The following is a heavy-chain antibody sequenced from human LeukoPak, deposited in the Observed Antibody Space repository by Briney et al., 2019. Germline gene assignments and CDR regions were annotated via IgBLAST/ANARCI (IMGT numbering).Heavy chain of an antibody. J-gene: IGHJ3*02. CDR1: GGPISSSTFY. V-gene: IGHV4-39*07. Sequence: SETLSPTSTVPGGPISSSTFYWGGIRQPPGKGLGGIGSIFSGGRTYYNPSLKSRVTISVDTSKKQFSLKLSSVPAADTAVYYCASRAYKYDPDAFDIWGQGTMVTVSS. D-gene: IGHD3-22*01. CDR2: IFSGGRT. CDR3: ASRAYKYDPDAFDI.